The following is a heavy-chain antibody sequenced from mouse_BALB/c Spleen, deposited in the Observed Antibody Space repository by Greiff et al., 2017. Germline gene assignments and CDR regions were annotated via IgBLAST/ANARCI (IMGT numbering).Heavy chain of an antibody. CDR3: GYRDDEAWFAD. CDR2: ISSGGGST. D-gene: IGHD2-14*01. J-gene: IGHJ3*01. Sequence: EVQVVESGGGLVKPGGSLKLSCAASGFAFSSYDMSWVRQTQEKRLEWVAYISSGGGSTYYPDTVKGRFTSSRDNTKNTLYLQLISLKSEDTSMYYCGYRDDEAWFADWGQGTPVTVSA. CDR1: GFAFSSYD. V-gene: IGHV5-12-1*01.